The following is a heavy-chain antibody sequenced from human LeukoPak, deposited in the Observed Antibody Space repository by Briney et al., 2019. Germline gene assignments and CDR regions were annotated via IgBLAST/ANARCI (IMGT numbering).Heavy chain of an antibody. CDR3: ARHGSGSYFPFDP. J-gene: IGHJ5*02. V-gene: IGHV5-51*01. D-gene: IGHD3-10*01. CDR2: IYPGDSDT. CDR1: GYSFTSYW. Sequence: GESLKISRQGSGYSFTSYWIGWVRQMPGKGLEWMGIIYPGDSDTRYSPSFQGQVTISADKSISTAYLQWSSLKASDTAMYYCARHGSGSYFPFDPWGQGTLVTVSS.